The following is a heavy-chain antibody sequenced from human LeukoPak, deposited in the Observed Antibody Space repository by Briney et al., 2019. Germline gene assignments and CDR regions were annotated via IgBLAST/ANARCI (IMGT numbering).Heavy chain of an antibody. Sequence: GGSLRLSCAVSGFTFRGAAMTWVRQAPGKGLEWVSLISSSGNNAYYADSVKGRFTISRDNSKNTLSLQMNSLRLEDTAIYYCAKDRRGSRSSGYYMTQDYWGQGAQVTVSS. J-gene: IGHJ4*02. V-gene: IGHV3-23*01. D-gene: IGHD3-22*01. CDR3: AKDRRGSRSSGYYMTQDY. CDR1: GFTFRGAA. CDR2: ISSSGNNA.